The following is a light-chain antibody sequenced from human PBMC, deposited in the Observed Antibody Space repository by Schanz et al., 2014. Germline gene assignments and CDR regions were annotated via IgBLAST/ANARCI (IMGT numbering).Light chain of an antibody. V-gene: IGLV2-14*01. CDR3: SSYASSTTVV. CDR2: DVT. CDR1: GSDVGGYNY. J-gene: IGLJ2*01. Sequence: QSALTQPASVSGSPGQSITISCTGTGSDVGGYNYVSWYQQHPGKAPKLIIYDVTNRPSGVSDRFSGSKSDYTASLTISGLQAEDEADYYCSSYASSTTVVFGGGTKLTVL.